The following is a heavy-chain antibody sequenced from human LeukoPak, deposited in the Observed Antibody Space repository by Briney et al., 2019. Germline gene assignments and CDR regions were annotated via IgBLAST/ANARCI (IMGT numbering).Heavy chain of an antibody. V-gene: IGHV4-59*01. CDR3: AREGTSSHRLDV. D-gene: IGHD2-2*01. CDR2: IYYSGST. Sequence: SETLSLTCTVSGGSIGGYYWSWIRRPPGKGLEWIGYIYYSGSTKYKPSLKSRVTISVDTSRTQFSLKVSSATAADTAVYYCAREGTSSHRLDVWGQGTTVTVSS. CDR1: GGSIGGYY. J-gene: IGHJ6*02.